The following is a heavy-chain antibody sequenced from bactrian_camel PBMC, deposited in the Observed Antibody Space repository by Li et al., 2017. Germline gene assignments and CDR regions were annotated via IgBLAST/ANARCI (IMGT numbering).Heavy chain of an antibody. V-gene: IGHV3S53*01. CDR3: SAGRYGDSWSCSSLKGLYVY. CDR1: GHTYSSNC. Sequence: HVQLVESGGGSVQPGGSLRLSCGASGHTYSSNCMGWFRQAPGKEREGVATLDYSGKTAYADSVKGRFTISKDNTKNILYLQMNSLKPEDTGMYYSSAGRYGDSWSCSSLKGLYVYRGQGTQVTVS. CDR2: LDYSGKT. D-gene: IGHD6*01. J-gene: IGHJ4*01.